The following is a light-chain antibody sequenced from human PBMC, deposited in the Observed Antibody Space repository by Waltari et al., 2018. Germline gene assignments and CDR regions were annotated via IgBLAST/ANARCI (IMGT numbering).Light chain of an antibody. CDR3: QSYDSSLRGWV. CDR1: SPNLGARHA. V-gene: IGLV1-40*01. Sequence: QSVLAPPPSVSGAPGPRVAISCPGSSPNLGARHAVNWYQQLPGTAPKLLIYGTVKRPSGVPDRFSGSKSGASASLAITGLQGGDEADYYCQSYDSSLRGWVFGGGTKLTVL. J-gene: IGLJ3*02. CDR2: GTV.